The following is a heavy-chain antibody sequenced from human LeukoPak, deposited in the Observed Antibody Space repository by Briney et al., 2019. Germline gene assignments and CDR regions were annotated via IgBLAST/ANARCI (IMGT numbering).Heavy chain of an antibody. CDR2: INPNSGGT. Sequence: ASVKVSCKASGYTFTGYYMHWVRQAPGQGLEWMGWINPNSGGTNYAQKFRGRVTMTRDTSISTAYMELSRLRSDDTAVYYCARTYCSSTSCYYSPYYFDYWGQGTLVTVSS. D-gene: IGHD2-2*01. J-gene: IGHJ4*02. CDR1: GYTFTGYY. CDR3: ARTYCSSTSCYYSPYYFDY. V-gene: IGHV1-2*02.